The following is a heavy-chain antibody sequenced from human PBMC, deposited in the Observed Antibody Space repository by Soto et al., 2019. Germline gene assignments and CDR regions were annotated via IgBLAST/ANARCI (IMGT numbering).Heavy chain of an antibody. CDR1: GFTFSSYW. CDR2: INSDGSST. V-gene: IGHV3-74*01. CDR3: ARGGFYYYGMDV. J-gene: IGHJ6*02. Sequence: EVQLVESGGGLVQPGGSLRLSCAASGFTFSSYWMHWVRQAPGKGLVWVSRINSDGSSTSYADSVKGRFTISRDNAKNTLYLQMNSLRAEDTAVYYCARGGFYYYGMDVWGQGTTVTVSS.